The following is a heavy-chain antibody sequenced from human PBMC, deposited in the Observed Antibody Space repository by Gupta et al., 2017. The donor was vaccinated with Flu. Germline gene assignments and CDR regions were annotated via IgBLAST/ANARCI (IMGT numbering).Heavy chain of an antibody. J-gene: IGHJ4*02. CDR2: IYYSGST. D-gene: IGHD1-14*01. Sequence: QVQLQESGPGLVKPSQTLSLTCTVSGGSISSGGYYWSWIRQHPGKGLEGSGDIYYSGSTYYNTYRKRRVTISVDTSKNQVSRKRSSVTAAETAVDYCARVGGKVTANKVRYFDYGGQGTLVTVSS. CDR3: ARVGGKVTANKVRYFDY. CDR1: GGSISSGGYY. V-gene: IGHV4-31*03.